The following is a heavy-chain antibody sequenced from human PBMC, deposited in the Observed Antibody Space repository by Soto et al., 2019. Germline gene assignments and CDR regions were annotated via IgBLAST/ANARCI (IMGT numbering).Heavy chain of an antibody. CDR2: IYHSGTT. D-gene: IGHD2-15*01. J-gene: IGHJ4*02. Sequence: PSETLSLTCAVSGDSISSGYHWAWIRQPPGKGLEWIASIYHSGTTYYNPSLKSRVTISVDTSKNQFSLRLTSVTAAYSAMYYCARTDSVGYYQYFGQGTLVTVSS. CDR1: GDSISSGYH. V-gene: IGHV4-38-2*01. CDR3: ARTDSVGYYQY.